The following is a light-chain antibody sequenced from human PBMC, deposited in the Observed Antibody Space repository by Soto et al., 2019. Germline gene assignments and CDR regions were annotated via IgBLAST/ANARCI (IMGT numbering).Light chain of an antibody. CDR3: HKYDKSLWT. V-gene: IGKV3-20*01. J-gene: IGKJ1*01. CDR1: QCVCSSY. Sequence: EIVLTQSPGTLSLSPGERATLSCRASQCVCSSYFGWCQQKPGQAPRLLLYATSSRATDIPNRFSGSGSGTNFTLTISRRVPLYVAVDYCHKYDKSLWTFVKLTKPVIK. CDR2: ATS.